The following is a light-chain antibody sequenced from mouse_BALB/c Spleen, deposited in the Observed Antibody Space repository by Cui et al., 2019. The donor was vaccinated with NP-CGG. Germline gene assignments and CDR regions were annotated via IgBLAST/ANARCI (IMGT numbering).Light chain of an antibody. CDR1: TGAVTTSNY. CDR3: ALWYSNHWV. Sequence: QAFATQESPFTTSPGEPVTFIVRPSTGAVTTSNYANWVQEKPDHLFTGLIGGTNNRAPGIPARFSGSLIGDKAALTITGAQTEDEAIYFCALWYSNHWVFGGGTKLTVL. V-gene: IGLV1*01. CDR2: GTN. J-gene: IGLJ1*01.